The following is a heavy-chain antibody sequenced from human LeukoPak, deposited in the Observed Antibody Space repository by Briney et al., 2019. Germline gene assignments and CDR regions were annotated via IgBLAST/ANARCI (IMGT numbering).Heavy chain of an antibody. CDR2: ISGSGGST. V-gene: IGHV3-23*01. CDR3: ARVDYGGNSVYYFGY. D-gene: IGHD4-23*01. CDR1: GFTFSSYA. J-gene: IGHJ4*02. Sequence: GGSLRLSCAASGFTFSSYAMSWVRQAPGKGLEWVSAISGSGGSTYHADSVKGRFTISRDNAKNSLYLQMNSLRAEDTALYHCARVDYGGNSVYYFGYWGQGTLVTVSS.